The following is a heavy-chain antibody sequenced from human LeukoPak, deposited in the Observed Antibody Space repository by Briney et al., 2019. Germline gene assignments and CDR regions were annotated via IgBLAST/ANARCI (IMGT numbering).Heavy chain of an antibody. CDR2: ISGGGGGT. J-gene: IGHJ4*02. CDR1: GFTFSTSG. CDR3: AKRDTGYYFDY. Sequence: GGSLGLSCEASGFTFSTSGMGWVRQDPGKGLEWVSSISGGGGGTYYADSVKGRFTISRDNSKNTLYLQMYSLRAEDTALYYCAKRDTGYYFDYWGQGTLVTVSS. V-gene: IGHV3-23*01. D-gene: IGHD5-18*01.